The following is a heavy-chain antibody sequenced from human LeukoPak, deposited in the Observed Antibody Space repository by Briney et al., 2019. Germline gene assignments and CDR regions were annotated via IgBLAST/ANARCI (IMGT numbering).Heavy chain of an antibody. D-gene: IGHD1-26*01. CDR1: GYSFTTNW. CDR3: AIRYSGTYSDY. V-gene: IGHV5-51*01. Sequence: GESLKISCKGSGYSFTTNWIGWVRQMPGKGLGWMGIIYPGDSDTRYSPSFQGQVTMSADTSISTAYLQWSSLKASDTAMYYCAIRYSGTYSDYWGQGTLVTVSS. J-gene: IGHJ4*02. CDR2: IYPGDSDT.